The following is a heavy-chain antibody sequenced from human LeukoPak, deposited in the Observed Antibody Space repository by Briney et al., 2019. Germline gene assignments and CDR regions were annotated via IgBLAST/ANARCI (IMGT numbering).Heavy chain of an antibody. J-gene: IGHJ4*02. D-gene: IGHD3-22*01. CDR1: GVTFSSYG. Sequence: GRSLRLSCAASGVTFSSYGMHWVRQAPGKGLEWVAVIWYDGSKKYYADSVKGRFTISRDNSKNTLYLQMNSLRAEDTAVYYCARGGYDSSGYYSSFPGYYFDYWGQGTLVTVSS. CDR2: IWYDGSKK. V-gene: IGHV3-33*01. CDR3: ARGGYDSSGYYSSFPGYYFDY.